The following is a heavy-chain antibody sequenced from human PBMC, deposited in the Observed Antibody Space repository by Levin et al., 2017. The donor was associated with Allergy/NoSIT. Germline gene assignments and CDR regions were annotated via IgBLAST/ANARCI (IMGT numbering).Heavy chain of an antibody. J-gene: IGHJ4*02. CDR2: IKKDGSEK. Sequence: GESLKISCAASGFTFSSYWMTWVRQAPGKGLEWVANIKKDGSEKYYMDSVKGRFTISRDNAKNSLYLQMNSLRAEDTAVYYCARGGYGSIPFDYWGQGTLVTVSS. CDR1: GFTFSSYW. V-gene: IGHV3-7*01. D-gene: IGHD6-13*01. CDR3: ARGGYGSIPFDY.